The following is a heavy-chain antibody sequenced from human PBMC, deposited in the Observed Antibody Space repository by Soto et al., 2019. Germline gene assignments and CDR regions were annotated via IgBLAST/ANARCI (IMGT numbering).Heavy chain of an antibody. D-gene: IGHD2-21*02. CDR1: GFTFGSYW. CDR3: ARAGYCGPGCYYYFDY. J-gene: IGHJ4*02. V-gene: IGHV3-7*01. Sequence: EVQLVESGGGLVQPGGSLRLSCAVSGFTFGSYWMNWVRLIPGKGLEWVAYIKPDGSATYYVDSVKGRFNISRDNAKNSLYLKMNRLRVEDTYGYYCARAGYCGPGCYYYFDYWGQGNLVTVSS. CDR2: IKPDGSAT.